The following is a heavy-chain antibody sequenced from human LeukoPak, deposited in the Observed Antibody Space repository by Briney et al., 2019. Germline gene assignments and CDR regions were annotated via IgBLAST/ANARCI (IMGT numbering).Heavy chain of an antibody. CDR3: ATDSPETAAFDY. V-gene: IGHV3-48*04. Sequence: GGSLRLSCTASGFSFSTYSMNWVRQAPGKGLEWVSYIVGSSSNIYYADSVKGRFTISRDNDKNSLYLKMDSLRAEDTAVYYCATDSPETAAFDYWGQGTLVTVSS. J-gene: IGHJ4*02. D-gene: IGHD1-1*01. CDR1: GFSFSTYS. CDR2: IVGSSSNI.